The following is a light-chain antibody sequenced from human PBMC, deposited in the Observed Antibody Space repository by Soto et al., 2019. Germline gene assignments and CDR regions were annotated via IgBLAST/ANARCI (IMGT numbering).Light chain of an antibody. V-gene: IGKV1-5*01. CDR1: QSISSW. Sequence: DIQMTQSPSTLSASVGDRVTITCRASQSISSWLAWYQQKPGKAPKLLIYDASSLESGVPSRFSGSGSGTEFTLPISSLQPDDFATYYCQQYNSYPWTVGQGTKVEIK. J-gene: IGKJ1*01. CDR3: QQYNSYPWT. CDR2: DAS.